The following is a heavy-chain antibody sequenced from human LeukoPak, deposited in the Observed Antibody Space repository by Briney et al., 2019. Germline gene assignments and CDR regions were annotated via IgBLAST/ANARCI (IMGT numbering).Heavy chain of an antibody. Sequence: GGSLRLSCAAPGFTFSDYWMSWVRQAPGKGLEWVANIKQDGSEKIYVDSVKGRFTISRDNAKNSLYLQMNSLRAEDTAVYYCARYYDGSGYFDASDIWGQGTTVTVSS. CDR1: GFTFSDYW. V-gene: IGHV3-7*01. CDR2: IKQDGSEK. D-gene: IGHD3-22*01. J-gene: IGHJ3*02. CDR3: ARYYDGSGYFDASDI.